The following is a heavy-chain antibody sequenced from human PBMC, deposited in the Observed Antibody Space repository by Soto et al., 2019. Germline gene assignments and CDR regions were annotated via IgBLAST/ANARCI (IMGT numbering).Heavy chain of an antibody. D-gene: IGHD5-12*01. CDR3: AREGGYNLTPFDL. CDR1: GFTFSSYW. CDR2: IKQDGSGK. V-gene: IGHV3-7*03. J-gene: IGHJ2*01. Sequence: GGSLRLSCAVSGFTFSSYWMSWVRQAPGKGLEWVANIKQDGSGKYYVDSVKGRFTISRDNAKNSLYLQMNSLRAEGTAVYYCAREGGYNLTPFDLWGRGTLVTVSS.